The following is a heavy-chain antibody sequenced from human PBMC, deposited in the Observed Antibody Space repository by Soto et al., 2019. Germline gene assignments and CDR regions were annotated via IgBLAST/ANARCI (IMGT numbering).Heavy chain of an antibody. V-gene: IGHV1-24*01. Sequence: ASVKVDCKGAGYTLTELSMHCGRQETEKGLEWMGGFDPEDGETIYAQKFQGRVTMTGDTSTDTAYMELSSLRSEDTAVYYCATDRGYGDYETDVYFDYWGQGTLVTVSS. J-gene: IGHJ4*02. CDR3: ATDRGYGDYETDVYFDY. CDR2: FDPEDGET. CDR1: GYTLTELS. D-gene: IGHD4-17*01.